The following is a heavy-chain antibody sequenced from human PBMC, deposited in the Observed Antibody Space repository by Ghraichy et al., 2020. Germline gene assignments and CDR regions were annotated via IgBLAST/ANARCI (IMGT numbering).Heavy chain of an antibody. V-gene: IGHV3-30-3*01. D-gene: IGHD1-7*01. CDR2: ISYDGSNK. CDR1: GFTFSSYA. J-gene: IGHJ6*02. Sequence: GSLRLSCAASGFTFSSYAMHWVRQAPGKGLEWVAVISYDGSNKYYADSVKGRFTISRDNSKNTLYLQMNSLRAEDTAVYYCAREKDGSSWNYYYYYYGMDVWGQGTTVTVSS. CDR3: AREKDGSSWNYYYYYYGMDV.